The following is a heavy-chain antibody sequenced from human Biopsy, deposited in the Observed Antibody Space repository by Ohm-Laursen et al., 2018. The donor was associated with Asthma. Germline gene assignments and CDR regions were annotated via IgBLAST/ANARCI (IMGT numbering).Heavy chain of an antibody. CDR3: ARVVSYGDIYFGIDV. Sequence: PSQTLSLTCRVSGGYTGSSDHHWAWIRQAPGKGLEWIGFVFWSGSTHYSWSLERRVSISIDTATNEFSMKLWSVTPADTAVYFCARVVSYGDIYFGIDVWGPGNTVVVS. CDR1: GGYTGSSDHH. CDR2: VFWSGST. D-gene: IGHD4-17*01. J-gene: IGHJ6*02. V-gene: IGHV4-30-4*01.